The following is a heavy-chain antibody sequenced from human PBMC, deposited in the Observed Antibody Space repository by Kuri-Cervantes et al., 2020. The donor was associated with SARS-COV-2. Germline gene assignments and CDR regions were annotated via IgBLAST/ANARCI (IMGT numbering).Heavy chain of an antibody. D-gene: IGHD3-10*01. CDR2: INAGNGNT. V-gene: IGHV1-3*01. Sequence: ASVQVSCKATGYTFTSYAMHLVRQAPGQRLEWMGWINAGNGNTKYSQKFQGRVTITRDTSACTPYMELSSLRSEDTAVYYCASDYGPGRNDYDYYYYGMDVWGQGTTVTVSS. CDR3: ASDYGPGRNDYDYYYYGMDV. J-gene: IGHJ6*02. CDR1: GYTFTSYA.